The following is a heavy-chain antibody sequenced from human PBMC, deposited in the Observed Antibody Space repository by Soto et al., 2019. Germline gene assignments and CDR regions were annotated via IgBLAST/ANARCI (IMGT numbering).Heavy chain of an antibody. D-gene: IGHD2-8*02. CDR2: ISAAGGHT. CDR1: GFTFSTYA. J-gene: IGHJ4*02. CDR3: VKDGYCTGGSCWDYFDL. Sequence: EVQLLESGGGLVQPGGSLRLSCAASGFTFSTYAMNWVRQAPGKGLEWVSSISAAGGHTDYAGSVKGRFTISRDSSKSTLFLQMNSLRAEDTAVYFCVKDGYCTGGSCWDYFDLWGQGTLVTVSS. V-gene: IGHV3-23*01.